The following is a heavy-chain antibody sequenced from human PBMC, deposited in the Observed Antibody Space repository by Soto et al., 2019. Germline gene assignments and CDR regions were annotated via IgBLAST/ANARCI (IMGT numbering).Heavy chain of an antibody. CDR2: IHHSGST. CDR1: GDSISSSNW. D-gene: IGHD2-2*01. J-gene: IGHJ5*02. V-gene: IGHV4-4*02. CDR3: ARVRQYCSSTSCYLDP. Sequence: SETLSLTCGVSGDSISSSNWWNWARQPPGKGLEWIGEIHHSGSTNYNPSLKSRVTISVDKSKNQFSLKLNSVTAADTAVYYCARVRQYCSSTSCYLDPWGQGTLVTVSS.